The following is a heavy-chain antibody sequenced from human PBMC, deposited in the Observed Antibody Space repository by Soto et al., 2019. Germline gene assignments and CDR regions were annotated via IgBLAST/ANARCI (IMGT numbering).Heavy chain of an antibody. D-gene: IGHD6-13*01. CDR3: ARDLGGPGIGSAVGYYYHYGMDV. V-gene: IGHV3-7*05. CDR2: IKEAGSGK. J-gene: IGHJ6*02. CDR1: EFTFSSYW. Sequence: EVQLVESGGGLVQPGGSLRLSCAASEFTFSSYWMNWVRQAPGKGLEWVANIKEAGSGKDYVDSVKGRFTTSIDNAKNSLYLKMNSLRGEDTAVYYCARDLGGPGIGSAVGYYYHYGMDVWGQGCTVSVSS.